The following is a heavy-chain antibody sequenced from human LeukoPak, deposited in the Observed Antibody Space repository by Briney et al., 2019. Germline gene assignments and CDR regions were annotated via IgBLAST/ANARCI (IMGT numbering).Heavy chain of an antibody. CDR3: ARVGGVRYFDWLAPYAYYYCYMDV. Sequence: ASVKVSCKASGYTFTSYDINWVRQATGQGLEWMGWMNPNSGNTGYAQKFQGRVTMTRNTSISTAYMELSSLRSEDTAVYYCARVGGVRYFDWLAPYAYYYCYMDVWGKGTTVTISS. V-gene: IGHV1-8*01. CDR1: GYTFTSYD. D-gene: IGHD3-9*01. CDR2: MNPNSGNT. J-gene: IGHJ6*03.